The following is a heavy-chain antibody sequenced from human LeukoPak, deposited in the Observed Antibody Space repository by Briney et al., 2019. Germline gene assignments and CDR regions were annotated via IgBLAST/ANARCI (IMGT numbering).Heavy chain of an antibody. J-gene: IGHJ2*01. CDR2: IIAYNGNI. CDR3: ARVVVVAATRGTWYFDL. D-gene: IGHD2-15*01. CDR1: GYPLSNYG. Sequence: GASVKVSCKASGYPLSNYGINWVRQAPGQGLDGMGWIIAYNGNINYAQKVQGRVTMTTDTSTSTAYMELRSLRSDDTAVYYCARVVVVAATRGTWYFDLWGRGTLVTVSS. V-gene: IGHV1-18*01.